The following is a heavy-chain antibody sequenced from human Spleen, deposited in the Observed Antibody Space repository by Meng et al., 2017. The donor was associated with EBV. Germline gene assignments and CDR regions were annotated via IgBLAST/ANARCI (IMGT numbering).Heavy chain of an antibody. Sequence: QVQLVQSGCGLKRPAASVNVSCKASGYTFTTYGMKCGRQAPGQGRVWMGWINTNTGHPTYAQGFTGLFVFSLDTSVRTAYLQISNLKAVDTAVYYCERDSTENLDYWGQGTLVTVSS. V-gene: IGHV7-4-1*02. J-gene: IGHJ4*02. D-gene: IGHD4-17*01. CDR2: INTNTGHP. CDR1: GYTFTTYG. CDR3: ERDSTENLDY.